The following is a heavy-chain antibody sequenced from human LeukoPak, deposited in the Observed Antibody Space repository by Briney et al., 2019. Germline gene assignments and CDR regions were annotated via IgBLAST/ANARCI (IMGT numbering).Heavy chain of an antibody. V-gene: IGHV1-2*02. CDR2: INPNSGGT. CDR3: ARVGSSGWDSIDY. D-gene: IGHD6-19*01. Sequence: AASVKVPCKASGYTFTGYYMHWVRQAPGQGLEWMGWINPNSGGTNYAQKFQGRVTMTRDTSISTAYMELSRLRSDDTAVYYCARVGSSGWDSIDYWGQGTLVTVSS. J-gene: IGHJ4*02. CDR1: GYTFTGYY.